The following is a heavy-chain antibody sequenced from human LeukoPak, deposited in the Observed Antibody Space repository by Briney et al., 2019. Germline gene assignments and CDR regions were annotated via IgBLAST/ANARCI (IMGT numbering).Heavy chain of an antibody. CDR1: GFTFSSTW. J-gene: IGHJ4*02. CDR3: ANAVITVTTSLTYYFDQ. D-gene: IGHD4-17*01. Sequence: PGGSLRLSCAASGFTFSSTWMSWVRQAPGKGLEWVSTISDSGGNTYYADSVKGRFTISRDNSKNTLYLQMSSLRAEDTAVYYCANAVITVTTSLTYYFDQWGQGTLVAVSS. V-gene: IGHV3-23*01. CDR2: ISDSGGNT.